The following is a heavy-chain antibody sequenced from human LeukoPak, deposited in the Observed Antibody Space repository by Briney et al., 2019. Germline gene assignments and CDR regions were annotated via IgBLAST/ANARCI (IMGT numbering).Heavy chain of an antibody. V-gene: IGHV4-39*01. Sequence: SETLSLTCTVSGGPLSSSRYYGGCIRQPPGKGLEWFGTIYYTGGTYYNPYLRGRVSISVYTSKNQFTLKLSSVTAANTAVYYCARRGVVATPAANFWGQGTLVTVCS. J-gene: IGHJ4*02. CDR1: GGPLSSSRYY. D-gene: IGHD5-12*01. CDR2: IYYTGGT. CDR3: ARRGVVATPAANF.